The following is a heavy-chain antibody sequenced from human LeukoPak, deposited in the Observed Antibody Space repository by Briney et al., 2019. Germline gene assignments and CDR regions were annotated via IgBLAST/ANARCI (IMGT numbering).Heavy chain of an antibody. Sequence: GGSLRLSCAASGFTFSNYWMNWVRQAPGKGLECVAHIKQDGSEKYYVDSVKGRFTISRDNAKNSLYLQMNSLRAEDTAVYYCAKVITTTVTTTYYFDYWGQGTLVTVSS. CDR3: AKVITTTVTTTYYFDY. CDR2: IKQDGSEK. J-gene: IGHJ4*02. D-gene: IGHD4-17*01. CDR1: GFTFSNYW. V-gene: IGHV3-7*01.